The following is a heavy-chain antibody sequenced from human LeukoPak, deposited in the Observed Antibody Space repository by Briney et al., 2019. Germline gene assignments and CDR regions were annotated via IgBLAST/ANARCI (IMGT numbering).Heavy chain of an antibody. J-gene: IGHJ6*03. CDR3: ARDSGDYPYFMDV. D-gene: IGHD4-17*01. V-gene: IGHV4-61*02. CDR2: ISTSGST. CDR1: GGSISSGSYY. Sequence: SQTLSLTCTVSGGSISSGSYYWSWIRQPAGKGLEWIGRISTSGSTNYNPSLKSRLTISVDTSKNQFSLKLTSVTAADTAVYYCARDSGDYPYFMDVWGTGTTVTASS.